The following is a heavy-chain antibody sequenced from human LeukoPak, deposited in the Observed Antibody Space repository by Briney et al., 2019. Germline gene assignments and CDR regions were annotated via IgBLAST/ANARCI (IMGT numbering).Heavy chain of an antibody. J-gene: IGHJ3*02. CDR2: ILYDGSNK. D-gene: IGHD3-10*01. V-gene: IGHV3-30*18. Sequence: RGSLRLSCAASAFTFSSYGMIWVRQAPGKGLEWVAVILYDGSNKNYADSVKGRFTISRDNSKNTLYLQMNSLRAEDTAVYYCAKLFGSGSYSGTFDIWGQGTMVTVSS. CDR1: AFTFSSYG. CDR3: AKLFGSGSYSGTFDI.